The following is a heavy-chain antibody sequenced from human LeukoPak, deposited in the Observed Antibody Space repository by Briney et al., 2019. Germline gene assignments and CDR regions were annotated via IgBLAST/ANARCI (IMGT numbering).Heavy chain of an antibody. CDR3: VRDNPRQQGFAY. D-gene: IGHD6-13*01. J-gene: IGHJ4*02. Sequence: PGGSLRLSCVVSGFTFSNFWMSWVRQAPGKGREWVATIKVDGSEKYYMDSVKGRFTISRDNAENSLYLQMNSLRAEDTAVYYCVRDNPRQQGFAYWGQGTLVTVSS. CDR2: IKVDGSEK. V-gene: IGHV3-7*03. CDR1: GFTFSNFW.